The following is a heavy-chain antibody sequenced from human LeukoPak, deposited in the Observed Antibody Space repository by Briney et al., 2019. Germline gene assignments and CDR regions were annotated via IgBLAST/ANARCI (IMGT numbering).Heavy chain of an antibody. J-gene: IGHJ3*01. CDR2: IYTSGST. CDR3: AREKSPERKTWLQLGAFDV. Sequence: SETLSLTCTVSGGSISSYYWSWIRQPAGKGLEWIGRIYTSGSTNYNPSLKSRVTLSIDTSKSQLSFQLTSVTAADTAVYYCAREKSPERKTWLQLGAFDVWGQGTVVTVSS. V-gene: IGHV4-4*07. CDR1: GGSISSYY. D-gene: IGHD5-24*01.